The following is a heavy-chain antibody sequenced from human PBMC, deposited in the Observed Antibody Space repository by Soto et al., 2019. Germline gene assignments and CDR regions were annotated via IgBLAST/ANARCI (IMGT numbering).Heavy chain of an antibody. J-gene: IGHJ5*02. V-gene: IGHV4-61*08. CDR3: AREIVFGPPALKNWFDP. Sequence: QVQLQEWGRGLVKPSETLSLTCSVSGDSVSNPGSYWSWFRQPPGKGLEWIGYISHNGKTNYNASHQSGLSMSVDTTENQFSLRVTSVTAADTAMYCCAREIVFGPPALKNWFDPWGQGLLVTVSS. CDR1: GDSVSNPGSY. CDR2: ISHNGKT. D-gene: IGHD2-2*01.